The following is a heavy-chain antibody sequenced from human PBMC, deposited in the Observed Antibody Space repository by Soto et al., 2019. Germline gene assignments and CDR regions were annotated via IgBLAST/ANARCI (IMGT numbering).Heavy chain of an antibody. J-gene: IGHJ6*02. CDR2: ISYSGST. V-gene: IGHV4-59*01. D-gene: IGHD3-10*01. Sequence: PSETLSLTCTVSGGSINTYYWSWILQSPGKGLEWIGYISYSGSTSYNPSLKSRLTISLNTSKNQYSLKLSSLTAADTAVYYCARGTRATQYYYLFYGMDVWGQGTTVTVS. CDR1: GGSINTYY. CDR3: ARGTRATQYYYLFYGMDV.